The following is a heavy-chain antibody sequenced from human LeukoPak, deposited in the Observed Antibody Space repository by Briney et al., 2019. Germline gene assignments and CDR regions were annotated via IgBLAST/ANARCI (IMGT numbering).Heavy chain of an antibody. CDR2: ISPSSDSI. CDR1: GFMFSSYG. CDR3: VRSMTRTPAFDY. Sequence: PGGSLRLSCAASGFMFSSYGMNWVRQAPGRRLEWVSYISPSSDSIYYADSLKGRFTISRDNAEHSLYLQMNSLRDEDTAVYYCVRSMTRTPAFDYWGQGTLVTVSS. V-gene: IGHV3-48*02. D-gene: IGHD2-2*01. J-gene: IGHJ4*02.